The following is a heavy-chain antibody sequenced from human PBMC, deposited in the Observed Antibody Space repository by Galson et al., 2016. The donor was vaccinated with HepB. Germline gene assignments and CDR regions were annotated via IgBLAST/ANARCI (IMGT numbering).Heavy chain of an antibody. D-gene: IGHD3-10*01. CDR3: VRLHDVSGSHFDY. CDR2: IYSDGSA. J-gene: IGHJ4*02. Sequence: SLRLSCAASGFSVSSKYMNWVRQAPGKGLEWVSVIYSDGSAYYADSVKGRFTISRDNSKNTVFLQMNSLRADDTAVYYCVRLHDVSGSHFDYWGQGTPVTVSS. V-gene: IGHV3-53*01. CDR1: GFSVSSKY.